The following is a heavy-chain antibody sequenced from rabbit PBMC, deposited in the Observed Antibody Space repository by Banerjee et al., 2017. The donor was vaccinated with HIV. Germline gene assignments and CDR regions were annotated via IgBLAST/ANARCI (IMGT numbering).Heavy chain of an antibody. CDR2: IDTGSGGST. J-gene: IGHJ4*01. D-gene: IGHD4-1*01. CDR1: GFSFSSSYY. CDR3: VKDYSGWGADL. V-gene: IGHV1S45*01. Sequence: QEQLEESGGDLVQPEGSLTLTCTASGFSFSSSYYMCWVRQAPGKGLEWIACIDTGSGGSTYYATWAKGRFTISKTSSTTVTLQMTSLTAADTATYFCVKDYSGWGADLWGPGTLVTVS.